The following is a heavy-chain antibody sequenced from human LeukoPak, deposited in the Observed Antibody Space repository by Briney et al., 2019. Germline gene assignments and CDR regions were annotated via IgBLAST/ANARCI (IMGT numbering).Heavy chain of an antibody. J-gene: IGHJ4*02. D-gene: IGHD3-10*01. CDR1: GFTVSSNY. CDR2: IYSGGST. Sequence: GGSLRLSCAASGFTVSSNYMSWVRQAPGKGLEWVSVIYSGGSTYYADSVKGRFTISRDNSKNTLYLQMNSPRAEDTAVYYCARDSYGSGSYPDYWGQGTLVTVSS. CDR3: ARDSYGSGSYPDY. V-gene: IGHV3-66*01.